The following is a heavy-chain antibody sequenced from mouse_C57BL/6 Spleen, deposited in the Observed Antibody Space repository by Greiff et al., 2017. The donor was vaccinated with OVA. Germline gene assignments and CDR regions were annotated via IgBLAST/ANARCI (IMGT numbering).Heavy chain of an antibody. CDR3: ARLYYGSSGDWYFDV. CDR1: GFTFSSYG. J-gene: IGHJ1*03. V-gene: IGHV5-6*01. CDR2: ISSGGSYT. Sequence: EVHLVESGGDLVKPGGSLKLSCAASGFTFSSYGMSWVRQTPDKRLEWVATISSGGSYTYYPDSVKGRFTISRDNAKNTLYLQMSSLKSEDTAMYYCARLYYGSSGDWYFDVWGTGTTVTVSS. D-gene: IGHD1-1*01.